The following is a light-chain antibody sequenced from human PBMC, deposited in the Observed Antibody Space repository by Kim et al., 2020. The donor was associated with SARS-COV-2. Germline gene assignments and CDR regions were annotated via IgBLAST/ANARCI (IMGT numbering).Light chain of an antibody. V-gene: IGKV3-15*01. Sequence: EIVMTQSPATLSVSPGERATLSCRASQSVSSNLAWYQQKPGQAPRLLIYGASTRATGIPARFSGSGPGTDFTLTISSLQSEDFAVYYCQQYNNWPLTFGGGTKVDIK. CDR1: QSVSSN. CDR2: GAS. J-gene: IGKJ4*01. CDR3: QQYNNWPLT.